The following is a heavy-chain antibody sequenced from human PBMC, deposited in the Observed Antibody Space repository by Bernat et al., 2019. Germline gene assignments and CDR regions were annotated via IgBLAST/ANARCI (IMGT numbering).Heavy chain of an antibody. D-gene: IGHD3-16*01. CDR1: GFPFSDSG. V-gene: IGHV3-23*01. Sequence: DVQLMESGGDLVQPGGSLRLSCAASGFPFSDSGMGWVRLPPGKGLEWVSTISSDGENTHYAGSVQGRFTISRDNSQSTLYLQMDSLRAEDAAIYYCAKVSAPYFDYWGQGALVTVSS. CDR3: AKVSAPYFDY. J-gene: IGHJ4*02. CDR2: ISSDGENT.